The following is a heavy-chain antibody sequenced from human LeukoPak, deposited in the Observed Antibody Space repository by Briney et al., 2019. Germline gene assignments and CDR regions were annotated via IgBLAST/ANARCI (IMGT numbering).Heavy chain of an antibody. D-gene: IGHD3-22*01. CDR3: ARDPFGYYDSSGYYGNY. CDR1: GFTFSSYA. J-gene: IGHJ4*02. Sequence: QAGGSLRLSCAASGFTFSSYAMSWVRQAPRKGLEWVANIKRDGGEKYYVDSVKGRFTISRDNAKNSLYLQMNSLRAEDTAVYYCARDPFGYYDSSGYYGNYWGQGTLVTVSS. CDR2: IKRDGGEK. V-gene: IGHV3-7*03.